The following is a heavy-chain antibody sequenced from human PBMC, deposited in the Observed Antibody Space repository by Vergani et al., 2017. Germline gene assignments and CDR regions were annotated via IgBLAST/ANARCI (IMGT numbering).Heavy chain of an antibody. J-gene: IGHJ6*02. CDR2: IRHDGTNQ. V-gene: IGHV3-30*02. CDR3: AKSREKCSSTSCFYHYAMDV. D-gene: IGHD2-2*01. Sequence: QVHLVESGGGVVQPGGSLRLSCAASAFTFSSYGMHWARQVPGKGLEWVAFIRHDGTNQYYADSVTGRFTISRDNSRNTLDLQMNSLKPEDTAVYYCAKSREKCSSTSCFYHYAMDVWGQGTTVTVSS. CDR1: AFTFSSYG.